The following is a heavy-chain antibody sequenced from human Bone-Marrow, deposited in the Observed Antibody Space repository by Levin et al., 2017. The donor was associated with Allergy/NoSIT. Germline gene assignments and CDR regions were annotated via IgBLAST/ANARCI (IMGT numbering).Heavy chain of an antibody. D-gene: IGHD2-2*01. V-gene: IGHV5-51*01. CDR3: ARYPRSSSSWFDP. CDR2: IYPGDSDT. J-gene: IGHJ5*02. CDR1: GYSFTSYW. Sequence: KVSCKGSGYSFTSYWIGWVRQMPGKGLEWMGIIYPGDSDTRYSPSFQGQVTISADKSISTAYLQWSSLKASDTAMYYCARYPRSSSSWFDPWGQGTLVTVSS.